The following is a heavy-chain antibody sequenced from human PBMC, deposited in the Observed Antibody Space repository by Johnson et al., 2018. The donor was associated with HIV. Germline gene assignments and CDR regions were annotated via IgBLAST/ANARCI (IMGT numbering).Heavy chain of an antibody. V-gene: IGHV3-74*01. CDR1: GFTFINYW. D-gene: IGHD6-13*01. CDR2: MNADGKTT. Sequence: EMQLVESGGGLVQPGGSLRLSCAASGFTFINYWMHWVRQAPGKGLVWVSRMNADGKTTTYADSVKGRFTISRDNVKNTLYLQMNSLIAEDTAVYYCAREQELIGERAFDIWGQGTMVTVSS. CDR3: AREQELIGERAFDI. J-gene: IGHJ3*02.